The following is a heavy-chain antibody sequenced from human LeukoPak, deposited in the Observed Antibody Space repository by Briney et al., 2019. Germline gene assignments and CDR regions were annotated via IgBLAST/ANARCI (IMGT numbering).Heavy chain of an antibody. Sequence: ASVKVSCKASGYTFTGYYMHWVRQAPGQGLEWMGRINPNSGGTNYAQKFQGRVTMTRDTSISTAYMELSRLRSDDTAVYYCAWRVRGVTLFDYWGQGTLVTVSS. CDR2: INPNSGGT. J-gene: IGHJ4*02. D-gene: IGHD3-10*01. CDR1: GYTFTGYY. V-gene: IGHV1-2*06. CDR3: AWRVRGVTLFDY.